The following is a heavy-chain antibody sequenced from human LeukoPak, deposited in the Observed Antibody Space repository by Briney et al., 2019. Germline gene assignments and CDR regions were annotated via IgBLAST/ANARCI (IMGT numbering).Heavy chain of an antibody. V-gene: IGHV3-11*04. D-gene: IGHD1-26*01. J-gene: IGHJ4*02. CDR2: ISSSGSTI. Sequence: RVSYISSSGSTIYYADSVKGRFTISRDNAKNSLYLQMNSLRAEDTAVYYCARVGATTDYWGQGTLVTVSS. CDR3: ARVGATTDY.